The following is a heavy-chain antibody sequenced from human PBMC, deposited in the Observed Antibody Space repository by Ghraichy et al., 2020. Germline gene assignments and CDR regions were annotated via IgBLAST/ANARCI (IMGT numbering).Heavy chain of an antibody. CDR3: TPPPFRDDVEKSEFVN. Sequence: GGSLRLSCTASGLTFGDYSMGWFRQAPGKGLEWVGFVRTNSYGGTTEYAASVKGRFYISRDDSKGIVYLQMNSLKTEDTAVYYCTPPPFRDDVEKSEFVNWGQGTLVTVSS. CDR1: GLTFGDYS. CDR2: VRTNSYGGTT. V-gene: IGHV3-49*03. J-gene: IGHJ4*02. D-gene: IGHD3-16*01.